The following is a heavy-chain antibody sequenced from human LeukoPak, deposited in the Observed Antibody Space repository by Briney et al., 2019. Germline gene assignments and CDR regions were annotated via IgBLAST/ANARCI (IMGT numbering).Heavy chain of an antibody. V-gene: IGHV5-51*01. Sequence: GESLKISCKGSGYSFTSYWIGWVRQMPGKGLEWMGIIYPGDSDTRYSPSFQGLVTISADTSISTAYLQWSSLTASDTPLYYSPEGVGAASGAFDIWGEGTMVSVSS. CDR2: IYPGDSDT. D-gene: IGHD1-26*01. CDR3: PEGVGAASGAFDI. CDR1: GYSFTSYW. J-gene: IGHJ3*02.